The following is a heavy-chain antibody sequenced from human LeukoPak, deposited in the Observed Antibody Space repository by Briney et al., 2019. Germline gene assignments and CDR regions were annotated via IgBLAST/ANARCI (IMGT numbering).Heavy chain of an antibody. D-gene: IGHD7-27*01. J-gene: IGHJ4*02. CDR1: GFTFSSYG. CDR3: AKGGNWGYYFDY. V-gene: IGHV3-33*06. CDR2: IWYDGSNK. Sequence: PGGSLRLSCAASGFTFSSYGMHWVRQAPGKGLEWVAVIWYDGSNKYYADSVKGRFTISRDNSKNTLYLQMNSLRAEDTAVYYCAKGGNWGYYFDYWGQGTLVTVSS.